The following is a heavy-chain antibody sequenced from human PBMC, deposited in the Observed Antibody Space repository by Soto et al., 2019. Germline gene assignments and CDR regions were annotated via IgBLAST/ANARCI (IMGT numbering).Heavy chain of an antibody. CDR3: XXXXVXGKGGMDV. CDR1: GYTFTSYG. CDR2: INGYTGNT. Sequence: QVQLVQSGAEVKKPGASVKVSCKTSGYTFTSYGLSWVRQAPGQGLEWMGWINGYTGNTNYAQKFQGRVTMTTDTSXNXXXXXXXXXXXXXXXXXXXXXXXVXGKGGMDVWGQGTTVTVSS. J-gene: IGHJ6*02. V-gene: IGHV1-18*01.